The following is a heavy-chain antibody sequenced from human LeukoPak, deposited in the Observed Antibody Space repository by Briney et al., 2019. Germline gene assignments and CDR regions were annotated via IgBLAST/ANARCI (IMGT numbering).Heavy chain of an antibody. D-gene: IGHD3-10*01. Sequence: GGSLRLSCAASRFTFSSFAMNWVRQAPGKGLEWVSAISGSGGKTYYADSVKGRFTISRDNSKNTLYLQMNSLRAEDTAVYYCAKDSYQTSGKRTDYWGQGTLVTVSS. CDR3: AKDSYQTSGKRTDY. V-gene: IGHV3-23*01. CDR1: RFTFSSFA. J-gene: IGHJ4*02. CDR2: ISGSGGKT.